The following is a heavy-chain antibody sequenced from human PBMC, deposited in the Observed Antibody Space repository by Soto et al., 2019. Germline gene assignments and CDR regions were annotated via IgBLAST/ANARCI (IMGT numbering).Heavy chain of an antibody. D-gene: IGHD3-16*01. J-gene: IGHJ5*01. Sequence: GGSLRLSCAASGFKFSSYAMSWIRQAPGKGLEWVSLISATGGGTYYADSVKGRFTISRDNSDNTLYLQVHSLRAEDTAVYYCAKDRRAGGNSAFYFDFWGQGAQVTVSS. CDR1: GFKFSSYA. V-gene: IGHV3-23*01. CDR2: ISATGGGT. CDR3: AKDRRAGGNSAFYFDF.